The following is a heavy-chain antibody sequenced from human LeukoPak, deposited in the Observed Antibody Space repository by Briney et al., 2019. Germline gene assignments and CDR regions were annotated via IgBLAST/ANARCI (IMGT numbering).Heavy chain of an antibody. D-gene: IGHD6-13*01. CDR3: VKDKPEWKKAAASFDY. J-gene: IGHJ4*02. CDR1: GFTFSSYA. CDR2: ISSNGGST. Sequence: GRSLRLSCSASGFTFSSYAMHWVRQAPGKGMEYDSAISSNGGSTYYADSVKGRFTISRDNSKNTLYLQMSSLRAEDTAVYYCVKDKPEWKKAAASFDYWGQGTLVTVSS. V-gene: IGHV3-64D*06.